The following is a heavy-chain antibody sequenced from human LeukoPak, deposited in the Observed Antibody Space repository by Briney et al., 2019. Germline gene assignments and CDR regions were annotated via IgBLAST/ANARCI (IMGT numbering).Heavy chain of an antibody. CDR2: ISGSGRDT. J-gene: IGHJ4*02. Sequence: PGGSLRLSCAASGFTFSSYVMSWVRQAPGKRLEWVSAISGSGRDTYYADSVTGRFIISRENSKDTLFLQINSLGADDTAVYYCARVTNYYDSSGYSPPTLDFWGQGTLVTVSS. CDR3: ARVTNYYDSSGYSPPTLDF. D-gene: IGHD3-22*01. V-gene: IGHV3-23*01. CDR1: GFTFSSYV.